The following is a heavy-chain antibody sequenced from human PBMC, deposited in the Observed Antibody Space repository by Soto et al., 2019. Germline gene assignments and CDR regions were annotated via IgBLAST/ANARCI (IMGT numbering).Heavy chain of an antibody. CDR3: AKRTSGDDYGDYFDY. J-gene: IGHJ4*02. D-gene: IGHD4-17*01. CDR2: ISGSGGST. CDR1: GFTFSSYA. Sequence: EVQLLESGGGLVQPGGSLRLSCAASGFTFSSYAMSWVRQAPGKGLERVSAISGSGGSTYYADSVKGRFTISRDNSKNTLYLQMNSLRAEDTAVYYCAKRTSGDDYGDYFDYWGQGTLVTVSS. V-gene: IGHV3-23*01.